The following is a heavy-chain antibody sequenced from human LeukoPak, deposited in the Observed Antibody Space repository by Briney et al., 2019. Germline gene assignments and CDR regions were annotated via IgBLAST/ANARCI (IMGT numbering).Heavy chain of an antibody. D-gene: IGHD1-26*01. Sequence: GGSLRLSCAASGFTFSSYAMSWVRQAPGKGLEWVSAISGSGGSTYYADSVKGRFTISRDNSKNTLCLQMNSLRAEDTAVYYCAKDRIVGATGDYCFDYWGQGTLVTVSS. CDR2: ISGSGGST. CDR3: AKDRIVGATGDYCFDY. CDR1: GFTFSSYA. J-gene: IGHJ4*02. V-gene: IGHV3-23*01.